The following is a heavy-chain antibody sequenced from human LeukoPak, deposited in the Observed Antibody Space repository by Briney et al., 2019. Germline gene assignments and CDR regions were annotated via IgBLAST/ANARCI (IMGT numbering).Heavy chain of an antibody. CDR2: INHSGST. CDR3: ASYYYDSSGLDY. J-gene: IGHJ4*02. V-gene: IGHV4-34*01. D-gene: IGHD3-22*01. CDR1: GGSFSGYY. Sequence: SETLSLTCAVYGGSFSGYYWSWIRQPPGKGLEWIGEINHSGSTNYNPSLKSRVTISVDTSKNQFSLKLSSVTAADTAVYYCASYYYDSSGLDYWGQGTLVTVSS.